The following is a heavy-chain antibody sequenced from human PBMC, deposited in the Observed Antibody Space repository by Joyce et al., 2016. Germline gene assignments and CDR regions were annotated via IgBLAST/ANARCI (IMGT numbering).Heavy chain of an antibody. J-gene: IGHJ4*02. CDR2: LSSSSSYI. Sequence: EVQLVESGGGLVKPGGSLRLSCAASGFTCSSYSMSGVRQAPGKGLEWVSSLSSSSSYIKYTDSVKGRFTISRDNAKNSLYLQMNSLRVEDTAVYYCARSSYTNGIFDYWGQGTLVTVSS. D-gene: IGHD2-8*01. V-gene: IGHV3-21*01. CDR1: GFTCSSYS. CDR3: ARSSYTNGIFDY.